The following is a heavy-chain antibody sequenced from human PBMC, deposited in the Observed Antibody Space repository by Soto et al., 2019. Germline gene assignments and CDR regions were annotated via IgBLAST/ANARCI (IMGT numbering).Heavy chain of an antibody. J-gene: IGHJ4*02. D-gene: IGHD2-2*01. Sequence: SETLSLTCTVSGGSISSGGYYWSWIRQHPGKGLEWIGYIYYSGSTYYNPSLKSRVTISVDTSKNQFSLKLSSVTAEDTAVYYCAKDQAPLPDYYFDYWGQGTLVTVSS. CDR3: AKDQAPLPDYYFDY. V-gene: IGHV4-31*03. CDR2: IYYSGST. CDR1: GGSISSGGYY.